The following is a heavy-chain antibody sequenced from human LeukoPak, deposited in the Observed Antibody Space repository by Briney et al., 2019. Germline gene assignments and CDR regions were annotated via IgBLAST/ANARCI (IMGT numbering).Heavy chain of an antibody. CDR2: IIPVLNIT. D-gene: IGHD5-18*01. CDR3: ARDQGLTAPPPYGLDV. CDR1: GGTFSSSA. V-gene: IGHV1-69*04. Sequence: ASVKVSCKASGGTFSSSAITWVRQAPGQGLEWMGRIIPVLNITNYAQKFQGRVTITAGTSTSTAYMELSSLRSEETAVYYCARDQGLTAPPPYGLDVWGQGTTVTVSS. J-gene: IGHJ6*02.